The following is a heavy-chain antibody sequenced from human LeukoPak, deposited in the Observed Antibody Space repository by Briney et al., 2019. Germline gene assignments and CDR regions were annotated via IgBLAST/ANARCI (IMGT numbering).Heavy chain of an antibody. Sequence: NPSETLSLTCAVSGGPISSGVYSWTWIRHPPGKGLEWIGYIYHSGSTYYNPSLKSRVTISVDRSKNQFSLKLSSVTAADTAVYYCASQKEMTFDYWGQGTLVTVSS. CDR2: IYHSGST. CDR1: GGPISSGVYS. V-gene: IGHV4-30-2*01. J-gene: IGHJ4*02. D-gene: IGHD5-24*01. CDR3: ASQKEMTFDY.